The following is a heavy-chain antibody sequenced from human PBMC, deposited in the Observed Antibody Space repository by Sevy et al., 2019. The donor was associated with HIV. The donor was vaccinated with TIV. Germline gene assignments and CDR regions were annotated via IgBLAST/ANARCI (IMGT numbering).Heavy chain of an antibody. CDR2: ISYTSTTI. J-gene: IGHJ6*02. D-gene: IGHD3-22*01. CDR3: ASSDATSRFGYYYFAMDF. Sequence: GGSLRLSCAVSGFTFNTYNMNWVRQAPGKGLEWVSYISYTSTTIYYADSVRGRFTISRDNAKNTLYLQMNSLRDEDTAVYYCASSDATSRFGYYYFAMDFWGQGTPVTVSS. V-gene: IGHV3-48*02. CDR1: GFTFNTYN.